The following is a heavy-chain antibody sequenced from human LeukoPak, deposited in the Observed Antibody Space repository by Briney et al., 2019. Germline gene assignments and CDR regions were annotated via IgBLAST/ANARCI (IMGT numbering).Heavy chain of an antibody. D-gene: IGHD3-22*01. V-gene: IGHV3-9*01. CDR3: AKDRVTMIVAYAFDI. Sequence: GRSLRLSCAASGFTFDDYAMHWVRQAPGKGLEWVSGISWNSGSIGYADSVKGRFTIPRDNAKNSLYLQMNSLRAEDTALYYCAKDRVTMIVAYAFDIWGQGTMVTVSS. CDR1: GFTFDDYA. J-gene: IGHJ3*02. CDR2: ISWNSGSI.